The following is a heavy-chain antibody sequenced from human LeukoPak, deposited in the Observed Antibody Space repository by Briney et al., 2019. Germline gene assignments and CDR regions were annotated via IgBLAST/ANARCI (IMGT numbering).Heavy chain of an antibody. CDR1: GFTFNSYW. CDR2: TKQDGSEK. J-gene: IGHJ4*02. CDR3: ARGAWYPDF. V-gene: IGHV3-7*04. Sequence: QAGGSLRLSCAASGFTFNSYWMSWVRQAPGKGLEWVASTKQDGSEKYYADSVKGRFTISRDNAKNSLDLEMNSLRVEDTAVYRCARGAWYPDFWGQGALVTVSS. D-gene: IGHD1-14*01.